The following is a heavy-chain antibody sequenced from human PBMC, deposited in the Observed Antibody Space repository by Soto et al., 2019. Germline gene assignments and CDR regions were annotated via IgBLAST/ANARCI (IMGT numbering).Heavy chain of an antibody. J-gene: IGHJ3*02. CDR2: IYWDDDK. V-gene: IGHV2-5*02. D-gene: IGHD4-4*01. CDR3: AHRPAERATVVEAFDI. CDR1: GFSLSTSGVG. Sequence: QITLKESGPTLVKPTQTLTLTCTFSGFSLSTSGVGVGWIRQPPGKALEWLALIYWDDDKRYSPSLKSTLTLTKDTTKNQVVLTMTNMDPVDTATYYCAHRPAERATVVEAFDIWGQGTMVTVSS.